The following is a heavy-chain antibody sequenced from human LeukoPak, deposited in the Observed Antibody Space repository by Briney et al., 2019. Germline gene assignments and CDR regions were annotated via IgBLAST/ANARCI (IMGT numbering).Heavy chain of an antibody. Sequence: ASVKVSCKASGYTFTSYAMHWVRQALGQRLEWMGWINAGNGNTKYSQKFQGRVTITRDTSASTAYMELSSLRSEDAAVYYCARVASSSWYFYWGQGTLVTVSS. CDR3: ARVASSSWYFY. J-gene: IGHJ4*02. D-gene: IGHD6-13*01. CDR2: INAGNGNT. CDR1: GYTFTSYA. V-gene: IGHV1-3*01.